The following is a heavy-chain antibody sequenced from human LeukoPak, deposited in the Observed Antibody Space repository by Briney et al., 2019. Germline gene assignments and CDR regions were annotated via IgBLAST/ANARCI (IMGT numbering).Heavy chain of an antibody. CDR3: ARAFSAMVNYYFDY. V-gene: IGHV3-21*01. J-gene: IGHJ4*02. CDR2: ISSSSSYI. CDR1: GFTFSSYG. D-gene: IGHD5-18*01. Sequence: GGSLRLSCAASGFTFSSYGMNWVRQAPGKGLEWVSSISSSSSYIYYADSVKGRFTISRDNAKNSLYLQMNSLRAEDTAVYYCARAFSAMVNYYFDYWGQGTLVTVSS.